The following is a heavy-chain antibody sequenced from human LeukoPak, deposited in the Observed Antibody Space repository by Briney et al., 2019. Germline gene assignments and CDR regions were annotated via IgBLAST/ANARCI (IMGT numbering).Heavy chain of an antibody. CDR1: GFTFSSYG. J-gene: IGHJ6*03. D-gene: IGHD3-10*01. V-gene: IGHV3-30*18. Sequence: GGSLRLSCAASGFTFSSYGMHWVRQAPGKGLEWVAVISYDGSNKYYADSVKGRFTISRDNSKNTLYLQMNSLRAEDTAVYYCAKRKVFYGSGTLYYYYMDVWGKGTTVTVSS. CDR3: AKRKVFYGSGTLYYYYMDV. CDR2: ISYDGSNK.